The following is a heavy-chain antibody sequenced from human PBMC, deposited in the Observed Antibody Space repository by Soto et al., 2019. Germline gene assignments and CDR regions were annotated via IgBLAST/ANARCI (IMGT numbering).Heavy chain of an antibody. Sequence: ASVKVSCKASGYTFTRYGISWVRQAPGQGLEWMGWISAYNGNTNYAQKLQGRVTMTTDTSTSTAYMELRSLRSDDTAVYYCARLGYCTNGVCYLDYWGQGTLVTVSS. J-gene: IGHJ4*02. CDR2: ISAYNGNT. D-gene: IGHD2-8*01. CDR3: ARLGYCTNGVCYLDY. V-gene: IGHV1-18*01. CDR1: GYTFTRYG.